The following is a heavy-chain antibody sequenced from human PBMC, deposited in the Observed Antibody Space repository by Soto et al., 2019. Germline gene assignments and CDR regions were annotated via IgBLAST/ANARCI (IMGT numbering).Heavy chain of an antibody. D-gene: IGHD3-22*01. CDR2: ISAYNGNT. J-gene: IGHJ5*02. CDR1: GYTFTSYG. V-gene: IGHV1-18*01. Sequence: GASVKVSCKASGYTFTSYGISWVRQAPGQGLEWMGWISAYNGNTNYAQKLQGRVTMTTDTSTSTAYMELRSLRSDDTAVYYCARNYGGYYYDSSGYYDPWGQGTLVTVSS. CDR3: ARNYGGYYYDSSGYYDP.